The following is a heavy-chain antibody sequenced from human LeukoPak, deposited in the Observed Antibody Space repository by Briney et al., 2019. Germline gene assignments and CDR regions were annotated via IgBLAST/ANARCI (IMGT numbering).Heavy chain of an antibody. J-gene: IGHJ6*02. CDR3: ARGGQQLVKGDYYYGMDV. Sequence: PSETLSLTCAVYGGSFSGYYWSWTRQPPGKGLEWIGEINHSGSTNYNPSLKSRVTISVDTSKNQFSLKLSSVTAADTAVYYCARGGQQLVKGDYYYGMDVWGQGTTVTVSS. D-gene: IGHD6-13*01. CDR2: INHSGST. CDR1: GGSFSGYY. V-gene: IGHV4-34*01.